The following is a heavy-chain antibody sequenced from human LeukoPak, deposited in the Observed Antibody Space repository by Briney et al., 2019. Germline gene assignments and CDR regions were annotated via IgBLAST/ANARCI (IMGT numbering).Heavy chain of an antibody. CDR1: GFTFSTYA. Sequence: GGSLRLSCAASGFTFSTYAMSWVRQAPGKGLEWVSAISGSGSSTYYAASVRGRFTISRDNYKNQLYLQMESLRAEDTAIYYCAKSAYSDTSGYYREYCFDYWGQGTLVTVS. CDR3: AKSAYSDTSGYYREYCFDY. D-gene: IGHD3-22*01. V-gene: IGHV3-23*01. J-gene: IGHJ4*02. CDR2: ISGSGSST.